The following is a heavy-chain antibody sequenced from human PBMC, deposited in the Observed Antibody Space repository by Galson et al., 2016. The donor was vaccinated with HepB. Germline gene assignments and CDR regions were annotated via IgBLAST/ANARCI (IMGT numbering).Heavy chain of an antibody. CDR1: GFTFSIYT. CDR2: ISSDGSST. Sequence: SLRLSCAASGFTFSIYTMHWVRQAPGKGLEWVAVISSDGSSTYYADSVKGRFTISRDNSKNTLYLQMNGLRTEDTAVFYCARDPNFGDYEGAFDYWGQGTLVTVSS. D-gene: IGHD4-17*01. J-gene: IGHJ4*02. CDR3: ARDPNFGDYEGAFDY. V-gene: IGHV3-30-3*01.